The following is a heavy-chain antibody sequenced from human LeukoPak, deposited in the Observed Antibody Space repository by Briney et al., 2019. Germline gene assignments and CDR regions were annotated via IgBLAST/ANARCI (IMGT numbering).Heavy chain of an antibody. V-gene: IGHV1-18*01. D-gene: IGHD2-2*02. J-gene: IGHJ6*03. CDR1: GYTFTSYG. CDR3: ARDTYIVVVPAAVPSWYYYTDV. Sequence: ASVKVSCKASGYTFTSYGISWVRQAAGQGLEWMGWISAYNCNTNFAQKLQGRVTMTTDTSTSTAYMELRSLRFDDTAVYYCARDTYIVVVPAAVPSWYYYTDVWGKGTTVTVSS. CDR2: ISAYNCNT.